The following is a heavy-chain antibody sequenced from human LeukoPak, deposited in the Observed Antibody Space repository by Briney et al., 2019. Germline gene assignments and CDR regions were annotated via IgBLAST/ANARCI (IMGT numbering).Heavy chain of an antibody. J-gene: IGHJ3*02. Sequence: GASVKVSCKASGYTFTSYFIHWVRQAPGHGLEWMGIINPSRGAPRYVEKFQGRVTMTRDTSTSTIHMELSSLRSEDTAVYYCARVHDYGDYYDAFDIWGQGTLVSVSS. CDR2: INPSRGAP. V-gene: IGHV1-46*01. CDR3: ARVHDYGDYYDAFDI. D-gene: IGHD4-17*01. CDR1: GYTFTSYF.